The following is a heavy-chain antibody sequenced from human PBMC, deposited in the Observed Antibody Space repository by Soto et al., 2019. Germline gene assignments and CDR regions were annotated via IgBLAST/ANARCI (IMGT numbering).Heavy chain of an antibody. V-gene: IGHV3-23*01. D-gene: IGHD4-4*01. J-gene: IGHJ6*02. CDR2: ISGSGGST. CDR3: AKGDDYIYYYGMDV. CDR1: GFTVSSYA. Sequence: PXGFLGLSFAASGFTVSSYAMSWVRQAPGKGLEWVSAISGSGGSTYYADSVKGRFTISRDNSKNTLYLQMNSLRAEDTAVYYCAKGDDYIYYYGMDVWGQGTTVTVSS.